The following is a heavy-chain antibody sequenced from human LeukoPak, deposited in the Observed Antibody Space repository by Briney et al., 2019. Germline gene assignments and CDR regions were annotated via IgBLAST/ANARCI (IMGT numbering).Heavy chain of an antibody. D-gene: IGHD3-22*01. CDR2: IYYSGST. CDR3: ARHVDYYDSSGIDY. Sequence: NPSETLSLTCPVSGGSISSSSYYWGWIRQPPGKGLEWIGSIYYSGSTYYNPSLKSRVTISVDTSKNQFSLKLSSVTAADTAVYYCARHVDYYDSSGIDYWGQGTLVTVSS. V-gene: IGHV4-39*01. CDR1: GGSISSSSYY. J-gene: IGHJ4*02.